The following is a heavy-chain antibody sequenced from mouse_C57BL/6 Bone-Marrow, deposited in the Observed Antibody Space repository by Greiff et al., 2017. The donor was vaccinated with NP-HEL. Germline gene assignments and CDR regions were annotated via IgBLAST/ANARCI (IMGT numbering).Heavy chain of an antibody. CDR1: GFSLTSYA. CDR2: IWTGGGT. V-gene: IGHV2-9-1*01. J-gene: IGHJ1*03. CDR3: ARKGGYDYVWYFDV. Sequence: QVQLKESGPGLVAPSQSLSITCTVSGFSLTSYAISWVRQPPGTGLAWLGVIWTGGGTNYNSALKSRLSISKDNSKSQVFLKINSLQAEDTARYYSARKGGYDYVWYFDVWGTGTTVTVSS. D-gene: IGHD2-4*01.